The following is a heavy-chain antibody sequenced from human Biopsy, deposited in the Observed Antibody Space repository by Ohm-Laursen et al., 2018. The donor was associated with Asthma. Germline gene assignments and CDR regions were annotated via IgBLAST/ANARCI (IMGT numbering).Heavy chain of an antibody. CDR1: GGSISVSNW. V-gene: IGHV4-4*03. CDR3: AKIYDRLVLYGMDV. CDR2: IYHLGNA. J-gene: IGHJ6*02. Sequence: PGTLSLTCDVSGGSISVSNWWSWVRQPPGRGLEWIGQIYHLGNANYNPSLKSRVTISVDKSKNQFSLKLTSVTAADTAVYYCAKIYDRLVLYGMDVWGQGTTVTVSS. D-gene: IGHD6-19*01.